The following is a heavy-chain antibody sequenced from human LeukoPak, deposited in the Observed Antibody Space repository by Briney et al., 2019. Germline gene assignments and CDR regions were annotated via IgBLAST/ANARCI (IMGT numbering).Heavy chain of an antibody. V-gene: IGHV3-30-3*01. CDR3: ARDHGSGWYRDYFDY. Sequence: GGSLRLSCAASGFTFSSYAMHWVRQAPGKGLEWVAVISYDGSNKYYADSVKGRFTISRDNSKNTLYLLMNSLRAEDTAVYYCARDHGSGWYRDYFDYWGQGTLVTVSS. CDR1: GFTFSSYA. CDR2: ISYDGSNK. D-gene: IGHD6-19*01. J-gene: IGHJ4*02.